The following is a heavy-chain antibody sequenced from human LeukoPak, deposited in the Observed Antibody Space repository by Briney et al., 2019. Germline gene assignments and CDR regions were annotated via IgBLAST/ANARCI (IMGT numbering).Heavy chain of an antibody. J-gene: IGHJ5*02. CDR3: ARLWLPHWFDP. Sequence: PSETLSLTCTVPGGSISSSSYYWGWIRQPPGKGLEWIGTIYYSGSTYYNLSLKSRVTISVDTSKNQFSLRLSSVTAADTAVYYCARLWLPHWFDPWGQGTLVTVSS. D-gene: IGHD5-12*01. CDR2: IYYSGST. V-gene: IGHV4-39*01. CDR1: GGSISSSSYY.